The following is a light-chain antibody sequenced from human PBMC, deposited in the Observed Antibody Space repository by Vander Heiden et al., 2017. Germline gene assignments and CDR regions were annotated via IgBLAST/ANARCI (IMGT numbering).Light chain of an antibody. V-gene: IGKV3-20*01. CDR3: QQYGISPLT. CDR1: QSVSSSD. CDR2: GAS. J-gene: IGKJ4*01. Sequence: EIVLTQSPGTLSLSPGERATPSCRASQSVSSSDLAWYQQKPGQAPRLLIYGASSRATGIPDRFSGSGSGTDFTLTISRLEPEDFAVYYCQQYGISPLTFGGGTKVEIK.